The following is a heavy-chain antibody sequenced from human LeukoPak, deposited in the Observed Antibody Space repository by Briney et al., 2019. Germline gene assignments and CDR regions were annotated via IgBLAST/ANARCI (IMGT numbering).Heavy chain of an antibody. Sequence: SETLSLTCAVYGGSFSGYYWSWISQPPGKGLEWIGEINHSGSTNYNPSLKSRVTISVDTSKNQFSLKLSSVTAADTAVYYCARDDSSGPPGRFDPWGQGTLVTVSS. CDR1: GGSFSGYY. CDR2: INHSGST. J-gene: IGHJ5*02. CDR3: ARDDSSGPPGRFDP. D-gene: IGHD6-19*01. V-gene: IGHV4-34*01.